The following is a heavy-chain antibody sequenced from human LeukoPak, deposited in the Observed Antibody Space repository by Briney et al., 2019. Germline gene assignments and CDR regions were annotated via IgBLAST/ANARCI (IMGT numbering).Heavy chain of an antibody. CDR2: ISSSGSTI. V-gene: IGHV3-11*01. J-gene: IGHJ4*02. CDR3: ARDPQPYDYGDYF. CDR1: GFTFSDYY. Sequence: GGSLRLSCTASGFTFSDYYMSWIRQAPGKGLEWVSYISSSGSTIYYADSVKGRFTISTDNAKNSLYRQMNSLRAEDTAVYYCARDPQPYDYGDYFGAQGPLVPAPS. D-gene: IGHD4-17*01.